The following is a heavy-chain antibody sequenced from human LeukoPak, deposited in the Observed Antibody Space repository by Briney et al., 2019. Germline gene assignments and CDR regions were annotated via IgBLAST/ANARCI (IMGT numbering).Heavy chain of an antibody. CDR1: GFTFSSYW. V-gene: IGHV3-74*01. D-gene: IGHD2-15*01. Sequence: GGSLRLSCAASGFTFSSYWMHWVRQAPGKGLVWVSRINSDGSGTNYADSVKGRFTISRDNAKNTLYLQMNSLRAEDTAVYYCARRYCSGGGCDSGWYFDLWGRGTLVTVSS. CDR2: INSDGSGT. J-gene: IGHJ2*01. CDR3: ARRYCSGGGCDSGWYFDL.